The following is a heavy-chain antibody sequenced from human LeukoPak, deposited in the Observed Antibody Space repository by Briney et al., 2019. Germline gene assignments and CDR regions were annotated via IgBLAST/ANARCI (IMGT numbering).Heavy chain of an antibody. CDR1: GGSISSSSYY. CDR2: IYYSGST. Sequence: SETLSLTCTVSGGSISSSSYYWGWSRQPPGKGLEWIGSIYYSGSTYYNPSLKSRVTISVDTSKNQFSLKLSSVAAADTAVYYCARLARQQSWWLPGLGEDYWGQGTLVTVSS. D-gene: IGHD2-8*02. V-gene: IGHV4-39*01. CDR3: ARLARQQSWWLPGLGEDY. J-gene: IGHJ4*02.